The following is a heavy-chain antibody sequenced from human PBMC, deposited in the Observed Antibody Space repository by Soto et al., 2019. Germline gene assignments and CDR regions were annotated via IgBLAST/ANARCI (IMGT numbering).Heavy chain of an antibody. D-gene: IGHD3-22*01. CDR3: AKGYDSSGYYWIDY. Sequence: PGGSLRLSCAASGITFSNYAMHWVRQAPGKGLEWVAVISYDGSNKYYVDSVKGRFTISRDNSKNTLYLQMNSLRTEDTAVYYCAKGYDSSGYYWIDYWGQGTLVTVSS. V-gene: IGHV3-30*18. CDR1: GITFSNYA. J-gene: IGHJ4*02. CDR2: ISYDGSNK.